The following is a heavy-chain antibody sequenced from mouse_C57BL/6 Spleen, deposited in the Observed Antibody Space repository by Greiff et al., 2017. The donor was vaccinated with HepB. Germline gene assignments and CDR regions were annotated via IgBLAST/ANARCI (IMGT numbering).Heavy chain of an antibody. Sequence: VQLQESGPELVKPGASVKISCKASGYTFTDYYINWVKQRPGQGLEWIGWIYPGSGNTKYNEKFKGKATLTVDTSSSTAYMQLSSLTSEDSAVYFCARREYYYGSSYYAMDYWGQGTSVTVSS. CDR3: ARREYYYGSSYYAMDY. D-gene: IGHD1-1*01. CDR1: GYTFTDYY. J-gene: IGHJ4*01. V-gene: IGHV1-84*01. CDR2: IYPGSGNT.